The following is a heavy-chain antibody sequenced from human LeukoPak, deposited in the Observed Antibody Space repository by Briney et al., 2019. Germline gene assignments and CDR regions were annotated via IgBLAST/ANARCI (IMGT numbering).Heavy chain of an antibody. V-gene: IGHV3-48*04. CDR2: ISSSGTTI. CDR3: AREATQDWYFDL. CDR1: GFTFSSYS. J-gene: IGHJ2*01. Sequence: GGSLRLSCAASGFTFSSYSMSWIRQAPGKGLEWVPYISSSGTTIYNADSVKGRFSVSRDNPKNSLYLQMNSLRAEDTAVYYCAREATQDWYFDLWGRGTLVTVSS.